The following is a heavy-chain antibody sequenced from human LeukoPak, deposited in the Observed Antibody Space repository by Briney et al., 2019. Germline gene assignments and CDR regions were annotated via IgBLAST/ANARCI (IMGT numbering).Heavy chain of an antibody. Sequence: KPSETLSLTCAVYGGSFSGYYWSWIRQPPGKGLEWIGEINHSGSTNYNPSLKSRVTISVDTSKNQFSLKLSSVTAADTAVYYCARLAVLRYFDWLFRGGHYFDYWGQGTLVTVSS. CDR3: ARLAVLRYFDWLFRGGHYFDY. CDR1: GGSFSGYY. V-gene: IGHV4-34*01. CDR2: INHSGST. J-gene: IGHJ4*02. D-gene: IGHD3-9*01.